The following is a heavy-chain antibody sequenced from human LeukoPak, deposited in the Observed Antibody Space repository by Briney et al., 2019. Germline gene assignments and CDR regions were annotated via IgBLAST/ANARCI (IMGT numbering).Heavy chain of an antibody. J-gene: IGHJ4*02. CDR2: IYSGGNT. V-gene: IGHV3-66*01. Sequence: PGGSLRLSCAASGFTVSSNYMSWVRQAPGKGLEWVSVIYSGGNTYYADSVKGRFTISRDNSKNTLYLQMNSLRAEDTAVYYCARGHYDILTGYHSGYFDYWGQGTLVTVSS. D-gene: IGHD3-9*01. CDR3: ARGHYDILTGYHSGYFDY. CDR1: GFTVSSNY.